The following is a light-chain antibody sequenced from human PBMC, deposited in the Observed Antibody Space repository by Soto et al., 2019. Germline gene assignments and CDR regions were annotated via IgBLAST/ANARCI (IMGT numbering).Light chain of an antibody. CDR1: QSVGTF. J-gene: IGKJ1*01. V-gene: IGKV3-11*01. CDR3: QQCYNWPQWT. CDR2: DAS. Sequence: EIVLTQSPATLSLSPGERATLSCRASQSVGTFFAWYQQKPGQAPRLLIYDASNRATGIPARFSGSGSGTDFTLTISSLEPEDFAVYYCQQCYNWPQWTFGQGPR.